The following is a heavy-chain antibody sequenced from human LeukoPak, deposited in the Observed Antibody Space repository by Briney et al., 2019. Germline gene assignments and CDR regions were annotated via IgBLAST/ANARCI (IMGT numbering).Heavy chain of an antibody. J-gene: IGHJ4*02. CDR1: GGSISSGSYY. CDR2: IYTSGST. V-gene: IGHV4-61*02. Sequence: SQTLSLTCTVSGGSISSGSYYWNWIRQPAGKGLEWIGRIYTSGSTNYNPSLKSRVTISVDTSKNQFSLKLTSVTAADTALYYCARHRSDDYYFFDYWGQGTLVTVSS. D-gene: IGHD3-16*01. CDR3: ARHRSDDYYFFDY.